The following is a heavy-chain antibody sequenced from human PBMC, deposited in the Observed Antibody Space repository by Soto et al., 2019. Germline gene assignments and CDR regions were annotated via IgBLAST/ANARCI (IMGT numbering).Heavy chain of an antibody. J-gene: IGHJ4*02. Sequence: QVQLQESGPGLVKPSGNLSLTCAVSGGSISSSNWWSWVRQPPGKGLEWIGDIYHSGGTNYNPSLKSRVTLSVDKSKNQFSLKLSSVTAADTAVYYCARVLMVRGVIIFDYWGQGTLVTVSS. CDR1: GGSISSSNW. CDR3: ARVLMVRGVIIFDY. CDR2: IYHSGGT. V-gene: IGHV4-4*02. D-gene: IGHD3-10*01.